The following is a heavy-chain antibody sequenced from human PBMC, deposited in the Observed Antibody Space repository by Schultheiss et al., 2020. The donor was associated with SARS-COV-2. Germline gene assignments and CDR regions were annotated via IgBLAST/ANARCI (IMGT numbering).Heavy chain of an antibody. CDR1: GGSISSYY. J-gene: IGHJ4*02. CDR2: IYYSGST. D-gene: IGHD3-16*01. Sequence: SETLSLTCTVSGGSISSYYWSWIRQPPGKGLEWIGYIYYSGSTNYNPSLKSRVTISVDTSKNQFSLKLSSVTAADTAVYYCARSYAGHYFDYWGQGTLVTVSS. CDR3: ARSYAGHYFDY. V-gene: IGHV4-59*01.